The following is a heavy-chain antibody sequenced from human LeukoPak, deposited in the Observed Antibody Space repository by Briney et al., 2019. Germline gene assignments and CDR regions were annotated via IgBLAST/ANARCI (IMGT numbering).Heavy chain of an antibody. Sequence: GGSLRLSCAASGFIFSNAWMNWVRQAPGKGLEWVGRIKSKTDGETTDYAAPVKGRFTISRDDSKNTLYLQMNSLKTEDTAVYYCTSGWIQLWLNDYWGQGTLVTVSS. J-gene: IGHJ4*02. D-gene: IGHD5-18*01. CDR3: TSGWIQLWLNDY. V-gene: IGHV3-15*01. CDR2: IKSKTDGETT. CDR1: GFIFSNAW.